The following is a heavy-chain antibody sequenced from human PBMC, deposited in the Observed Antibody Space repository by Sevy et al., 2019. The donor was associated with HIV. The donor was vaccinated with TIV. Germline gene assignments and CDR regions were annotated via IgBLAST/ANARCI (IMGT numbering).Heavy chain of an antibody. V-gene: IGHV3-53*01. CDR3: ARGNHEGRNYCAFDI. D-gene: IGHD4-4*01. Sequence: GGSLRLSCAASGFTVSSNYMSWVRQAPGKGLEWVSVIYSGGSTYYADSVKGRFTISRDNSKNTLYLQMNSLRAEDTAVDYCARGNHEGRNYCAFDIWGQGTMVTVSS. CDR1: GFTVSSNY. J-gene: IGHJ3*02. CDR2: IYSGGST.